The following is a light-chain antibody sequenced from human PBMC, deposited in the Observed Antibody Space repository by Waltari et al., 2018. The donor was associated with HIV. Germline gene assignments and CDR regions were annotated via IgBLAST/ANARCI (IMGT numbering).Light chain of an antibody. CDR1: QDITNF. CDR3: QQYDDVPVT. J-gene: IGKJ2*01. Sequence: DIQMTQSQSSLSAFVGDRVTITCQASQDITNFLNWYQQKPGEAPKLLIYDASNLKTGAPSRFSGGGFGTHFTFTITSLQPEDIGTYYCQQYDDVPVTFGQGTKLEI. CDR2: DAS. V-gene: IGKV1-33*01.